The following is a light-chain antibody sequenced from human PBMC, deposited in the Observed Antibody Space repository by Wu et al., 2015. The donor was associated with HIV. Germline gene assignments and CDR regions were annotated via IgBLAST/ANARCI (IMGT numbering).Light chain of an antibody. V-gene: IGKV1-39*01. J-gene: IGKJ2*01. CDR1: QSISSY. CDR3: QQSDSLPRT. CDR2: AAS. Sequence: DIQMTQSPSSLSASVGDRVTITCRASQSISSYLNWYQQKPGKAPKLLIYAASSLQSGVPSRFSGSGSGTDFTLTISSLQPEDFATYFCQQSDSLPRTFGQGTKLDIK.